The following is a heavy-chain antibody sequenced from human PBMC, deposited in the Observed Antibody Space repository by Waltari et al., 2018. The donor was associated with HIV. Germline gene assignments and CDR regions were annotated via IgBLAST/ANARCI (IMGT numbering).Heavy chain of an antibody. V-gene: IGHV3-48*01. D-gene: IGHD2-15*01. Sequence: EVQLVESGGKLVQPGGYLRLSCLASGFTCSDYSMTWVSQGPGKGLELVAYISATGTTIFYANSVKGRFTVSRDNVENSLYLDMSSLRAEDTGDYYCARCETVVTPFINKYLGLDVWGPGTTVTVSS. J-gene: IGHJ6*02. CDR2: ISATGTTI. CDR1: GFTCSDYS. CDR3: ARCETVVTPFINKYLGLDV.